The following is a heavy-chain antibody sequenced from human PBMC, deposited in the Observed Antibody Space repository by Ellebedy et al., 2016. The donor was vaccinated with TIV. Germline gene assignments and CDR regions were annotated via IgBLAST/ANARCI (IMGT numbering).Heavy chain of an antibody. D-gene: IGHD3-9*01. CDR3: AKGLVYFDY. CDR1: GFTFDDYA. V-gene: IGHV3-9*01. J-gene: IGHJ4*02. Sequence: GGSLRLSXAASGFTFDDYAMHWVRQAPGKGLEWVSGISWNSGSIGYADSVKGRFTISRDNAKNSLYLQMNSLRAEDTALYYCAKGLVYFDYWGQGTLVTVSS. CDR2: ISWNSGSI.